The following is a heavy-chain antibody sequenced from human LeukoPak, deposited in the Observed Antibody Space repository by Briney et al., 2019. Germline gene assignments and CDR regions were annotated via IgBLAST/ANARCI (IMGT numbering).Heavy chain of an antibody. V-gene: IGHV3-48*04. CDR2: ISSSRSII. D-gene: IGHD3-22*01. CDR1: GFTFSSYG. CDR3: ARGRIVAGVRY. Sequence: GSLRLSCAAFGFTFSSYGMNWVRQAPGKGLEWVSYISSSRSIIYYADSVKGRFTISRDNAKNSLYLQMNSLRAEDTAVYYCARGRIVAGVRYWGQGTLVTVSS. J-gene: IGHJ4*02.